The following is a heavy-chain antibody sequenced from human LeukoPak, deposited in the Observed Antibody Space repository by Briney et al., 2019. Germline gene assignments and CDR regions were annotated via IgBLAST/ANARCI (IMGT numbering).Heavy chain of an antibody. CDR1: GFTFSGYG. V-gene: IGHV3-33*06. CDR2: IWSDGSNA. Sequence: PGRSLRLSCAASGFTFSGYGMHWVRQAPGKGLEWVAVIWSDGSNAYYADSVKGRFTISRDNSKNTLYLQMNSLRAEDTAVYYCAKDHLGYCSGGSCYDFDYWGQGTLVTVSS. D-gene: IGHD2-15*01. CDR3: AKDHLGYCSGGSCYDFDY. J-gene: IGHJ4*02.